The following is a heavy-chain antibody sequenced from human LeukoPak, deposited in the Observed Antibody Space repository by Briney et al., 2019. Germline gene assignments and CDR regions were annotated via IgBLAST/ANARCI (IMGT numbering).Heavy chain of an antibody. D-gene: IGHD1-14*01. Sequence: GGSLRLSCAASGFLFSRYWMSWVRQAPGKGLEWVANIKEDGSEKYYVESMKGRFTISRDNVKNSLYLQINSLRAEDTAVCYCARDSFETDIDYWGQGTLVTVSS. CDR2: IKEDGSEK. CDR3: ARDSFETDIDY. V-gene: IGHV3-7*01. J-gene: IGHJ4*02. CDR1: GFLFSRYW.